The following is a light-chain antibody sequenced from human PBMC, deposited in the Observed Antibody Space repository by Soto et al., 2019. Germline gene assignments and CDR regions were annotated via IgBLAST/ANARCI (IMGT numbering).Light chain of an antibody. Sequence: EIVLTQSPATLSLSPGERVTLSCRASQSVSSYLAWYQQKPGQAPRLLIYDAPNRATGIPARFSGSGSGTDFTLTISSLEPEDFAVYYCHQRSNWPPTFGKGHDWRLN. CDR3: HQRSNWPPT. J-gene: IGKJ5*01. CDR1: QSVSSY. V-gene: IGKV3-11*01. CDR2: DAP.